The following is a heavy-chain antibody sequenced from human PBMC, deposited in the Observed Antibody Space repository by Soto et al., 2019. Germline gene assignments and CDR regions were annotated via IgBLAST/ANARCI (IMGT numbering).Heavy chain of an antibody. CDR1: GVTFSSYA. V-gene: IGHV1-69*01. D-gene: IGHD1-26*01. Sequence: QVQLVQSGAEVKKPGSSVKVSCKASGVTFSSYAFSWERQAPGQGLEWMGVIVPKLATANYAQKFQGRVTITADESTSTVKMDLSSLTSEDTAIYYCARWGGMVGETTSSGALDFWGQGTPVTVSS. CDR3: ARWGGMVGETTSSGALDF. CDR2: IVPKLATA. J-gene: IGHJ4*02.